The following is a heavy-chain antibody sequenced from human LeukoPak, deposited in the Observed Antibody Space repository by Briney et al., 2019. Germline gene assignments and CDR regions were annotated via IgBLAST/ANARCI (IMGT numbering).Heavy chain of an antibody. CDR2: IYSGDST. Sequence: GGSLRLSCAASRFTVCSNYMLWLRRAPGKGLEWVSVIYSGDSTYYADSVKGRFTISRDNSKNTLYLQMNSLIAEDTAVYYCVRGTRALSLYYFGFWVQGTLVTVSS. D-gene: IGHD2-8*01. CDR3: VRGTRALSLYYFGF. V-gene: IGHV3-53*01. CDR1: RFTVCSNY. J-gene: IGHJ4*02.